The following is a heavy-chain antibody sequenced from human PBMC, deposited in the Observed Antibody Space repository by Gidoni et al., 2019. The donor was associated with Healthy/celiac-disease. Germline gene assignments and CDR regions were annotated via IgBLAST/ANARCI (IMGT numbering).Heavy chain of an antibody. J-gene: IGHJ4*02. Sequence: EVQLVESGGGLVQPGGSLRLSCAASGFTFSSYSMNWVRQAPGKGLEWVSYISSSSSTIYYADSVKGRFTISRDNAKNSLYLQMNSLRAEDTAVYYCARVPASSWAGYFDYWGQGTLVTVSS. V-gene: IGHV3-48*01. CDR2: ISSSSSTI. D-gene: IGHD6-13*01. CDR3: ARVPASSWAGYFDY. CDR1: GFTFSSYS.